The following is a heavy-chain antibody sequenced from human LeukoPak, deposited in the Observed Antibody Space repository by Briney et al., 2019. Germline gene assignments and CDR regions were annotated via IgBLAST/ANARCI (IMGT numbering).Heavy chain of an antibody. CDR3: ARRLGVAASAYDY. D-gene: IGHD6-13*01. CDR1: GYSISSCNY. V-gene: IGHV4-38-2*01. CDR2: IHHTGNT. J-gene: IGHJ4*02. Sequence: SETLSLTCAVSGYSISSCNYWGWIWQLPERGLEWIGSIHHTGNTYYNPSLKSRVTILVDTSKNQFSLRLSSVTAADTAVYYCARRLGVAASAYDYWGQGAVVTVSS.